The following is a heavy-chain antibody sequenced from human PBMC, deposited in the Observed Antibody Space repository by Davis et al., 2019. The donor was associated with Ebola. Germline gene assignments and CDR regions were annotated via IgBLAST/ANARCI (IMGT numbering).Heavy chain of an antibody. CDR3: ARVGDYIWGSSTYYFDY. Sequence: GESLKISCAASGFTFSDYYMSWIRQAPGKGLEWVSYISSSGSTIYYADSVKGRFTISRDNAKNSLYLQMNSLRAEDTAVYYCARVGDYIWGSSTYYFDYWGQGTLVTVSS. CDR1: GFTFSDYY. D-gene: IGHD3-16*01. CDR2: ISSSGSTI. J-gene: IGHJ4*02. V-gene: IGHV3-11*04.